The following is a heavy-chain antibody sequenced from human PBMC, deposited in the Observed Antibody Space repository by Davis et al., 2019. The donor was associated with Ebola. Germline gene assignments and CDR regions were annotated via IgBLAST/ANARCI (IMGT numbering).Heavy chain of an antibody. CDR3: ASSIAAAGTSFDY. CDR1: GFTFSSYA. Sequence: GESLKISCAAPGFTFSSYAMSWVRQAPGKGLEWVSAISGSGGSTYYADSVKGRFTISRDNSKNTLYLQMNSLRAEDTAVYYCASSIAAAGTSFDYWGQGTLVTVSS. J-gene: IGHJ4*02. D-gene: IGHD6-13*01. CDR2: ISGSGGST. V-gene: IGHV3-23*01.